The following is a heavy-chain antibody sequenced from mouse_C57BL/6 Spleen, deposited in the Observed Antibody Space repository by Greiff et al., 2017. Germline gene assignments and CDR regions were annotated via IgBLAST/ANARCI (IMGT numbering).Heavy chain of an antibody. D-gene: IGHD2-2*01. CDR2: ILPNSGST. V-gene: IGHV1-64*01. Sequence: QVHVKQPGAELVKPGASVKLSCKASGYTFTSYWMHWVKQRPGQGLEWIGMILPNSGSTNYNEKFKSKATLTVDKSSSTAYMQLSSLTSEDSAVYYCARWGYDVMDYWGQGTSGTVSS. J-gene: IGHJ4*01. CDR3: ARWGYDVMDY. CDR1: GYTFTSYW.